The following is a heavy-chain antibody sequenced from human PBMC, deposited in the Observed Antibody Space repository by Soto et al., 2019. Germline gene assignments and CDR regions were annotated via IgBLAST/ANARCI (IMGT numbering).Heavy chain of an antibody. CDR2: ISAYNGNT. D-gene: IGHD6-13*01. J-gene: IGHJ5*02. Sequence: ASVKVSCKASGYTFTSYDINWVRQAPGQGLEWMGWISAYNGNTNYAQKLQGRVTMTTDTSTSTAYMELRSLRSDDTAVYYCARDQAAAGTGSWFDPWGQGTLVTVSS. CDR1: GYTFTSYD. CDR3: ARDQAAAGTGSWFDP. V-gene: IGHV1-18*01.